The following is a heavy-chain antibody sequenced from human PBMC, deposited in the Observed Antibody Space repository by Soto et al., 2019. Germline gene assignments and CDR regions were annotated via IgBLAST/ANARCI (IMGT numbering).Heavy chain of an antibody. CDR1: GYAITSYY. Sequence: SVEASSKAPGYAITSYYMHWVYQPPGQGLEWMGIINPSGGSTNYAQKLQGRVTMTTDTSTRTTYMELSSLRSDDTAADYCARDNKNYDFWLEHYVPYQDDYGLRVWGKRPTGNFSS. J-gene: IGHJ6*03. D-gene: IGHD3-3*01. V-gene: IGHV1-46*01. CDR3: ARDNKNYDFWLEHYVPYQDDYGLRV. CDR2: INPSGGST.